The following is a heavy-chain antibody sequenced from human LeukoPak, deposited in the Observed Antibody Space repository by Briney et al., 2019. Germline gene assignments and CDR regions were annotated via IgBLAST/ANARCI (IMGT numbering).Heavy chain of an antibody. Sequence: SETLSLTCTVSGGSISNYYWSWIRQPPGKGLEWIAYIHYSGHTNCNPSLKSRVTISIDTSKNQFSLKLTSVTAADTAVYYCARVGSGSFDYWGQGTLVTVSS. CDR2: IHYSGHT. CDR3: ARVGSGSFDY. V-gene: IGHV4-59*01. J-gene: IGHJ4*02. D-gene: IGHD3-10*01. CDR1: GGSISNYY.